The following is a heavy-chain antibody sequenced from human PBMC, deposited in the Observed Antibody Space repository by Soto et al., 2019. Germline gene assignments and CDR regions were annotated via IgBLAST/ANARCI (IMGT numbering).Heavy chain of an antibody. J-gene: IGHJ6*02. V-gene: IGHV1-69*06. CDR2: IIPIFGTA. Sequence: SVKVSCNASGGTFSSYAISWVRQAPGQGLELMGGIIPIFGTANYAQKFQGRVTITADKSTSTAYMELSSLRSEDTAVYYCAREERGLELPSIVYGMDVWGQGTTVIVSS. CDR1: GGTFSSYA. D-gene: IGHD1-7*01. CDR3: AREERGLELPSIVYGMDV.